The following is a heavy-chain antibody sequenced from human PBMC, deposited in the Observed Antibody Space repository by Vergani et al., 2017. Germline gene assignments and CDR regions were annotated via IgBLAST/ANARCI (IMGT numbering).Heavy chain of an antibody. V-gene: IGHV5-51*01. CDR2: IFPGDSDT. CDR1: GYIFTTHW. J-gene: IGHJ3*02. CDR3: ATQTPLIAAAAPWTFDI. Sequence: EVQLVQSGAEVKKPGESLKISCRGSGYIFTTHWIGLVRQMPGKGLEWMGIIFPGDSDTIYSPSFQGQVTISADKSISTACLQWSSLKASDTAMYYCATQTPLIAAAAPWTFDIWGQGTMVTVSS. D-gene: IGHD6-13*01.